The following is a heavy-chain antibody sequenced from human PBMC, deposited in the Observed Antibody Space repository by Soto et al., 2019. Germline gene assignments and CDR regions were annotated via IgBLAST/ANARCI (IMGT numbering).Heavy chain of an antibody. CDR3: ARDHDPMVRGVIPQGRWYYGMDV. CDR2: ITGSGGST. Sequence: GGSLRLSCAASGFTFSTYAMIWVRQAPGKGLEWVSVITGSGGSTYYADSVKGRFTISRDNAKNSLYLQINSLRAEDTAVYYCARDHDPMVRGVIPQGRWYYGMDVWGKGPRSPSPQ. V-gene: IGHV3-23*01. J-gene: IGHJ6*01. CDR1: GFTFSTYA. D-gene: IGHD3-10*01.